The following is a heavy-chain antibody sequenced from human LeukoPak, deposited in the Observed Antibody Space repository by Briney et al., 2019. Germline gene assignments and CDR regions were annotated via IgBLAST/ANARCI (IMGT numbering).Heavy chain of an antibody. CDR3: ARDLGGYSYGSRFDY. J-gene: IGHJ4*02. CDR2: ITTSSGYI. V-gene: IGHV3-21*01. CDR1: GFTFSTYY. Sequence: GGSLRLSCAASGFTFSTYYMNWVRQAPGKGLEWVSSITTSSGYIYYADSVKGRFTISRDNAKNSLYLQMNSLRAEDTAVYYCARDLGGYSYGSRFDYWGQGTLVTVSS. D-gene: IGHD5-18*01.